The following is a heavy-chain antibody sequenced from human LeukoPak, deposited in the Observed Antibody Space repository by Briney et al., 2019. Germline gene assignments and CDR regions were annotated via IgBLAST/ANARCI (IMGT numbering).Heavy chain of an antibody. CDR1: CGSISSSSYS. CDR3: ARGRAAAGQYYFDY. J-gene: IGHJ4*02. Sequence: PSETLSLTCTLSCGSISSSSYSWGWIRQPPGKGLEWIGTIYYSGSTYYNQSLKSRVTISVDTPKNQFSLKLTSVTAADAAVYYCARGRAAAGQYYFDYWGQGTLVTVSS. V-gene: IGHV4-39*01. CDR2: IYYSGST. D-gene: IGHD6-13*01.